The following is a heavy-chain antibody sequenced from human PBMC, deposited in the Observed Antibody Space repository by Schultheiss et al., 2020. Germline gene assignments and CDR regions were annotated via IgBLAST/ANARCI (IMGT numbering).Heavy chain of an antibody. CDR3: ARAAGYSSSWSIAYFDY. Sequence: GGSLRLSCAASGFTFSSYGMHWVRQAPGKGLEWVAVIWYDGSNKYYADSVKGRFTLSRDNAKNSLYLQMNSLRAEDTAVYYCARAAGYSSSWSIAYFDYLGQGALVTVSS. CDR2: IWYDGSNK. CDR1: GFTFSSYG. D-gene: IGHD6-13*01. V-gene: IGHV3-33*01. J-gene: IGHJ4*02.